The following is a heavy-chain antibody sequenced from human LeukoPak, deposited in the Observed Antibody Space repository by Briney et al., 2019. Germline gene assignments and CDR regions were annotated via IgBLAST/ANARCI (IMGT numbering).Heavy chain of an antibody. D-gene: IGHD3-22*01. V-gene: IGHV4-28*06. Sequence: LRLSCAASGFTFSSYSMNWVRQAPGKGLEWIGYIYYSGSTNYNPSLKSRVTMSVDTSKNQFSLKLSSVTALDTAVYYCATTVHYYDSSGYMAWGQGTLVTVSS. CDR2: IYYSGST. CDR1: GFTFSSYSM. J-gene: IGHJ5*02. CDR3: ATTVHYYDSSGYMA.